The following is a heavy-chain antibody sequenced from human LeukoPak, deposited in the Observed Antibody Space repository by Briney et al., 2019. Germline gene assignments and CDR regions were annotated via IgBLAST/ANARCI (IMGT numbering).Heavy chain of an antibody. CDR3: ARDHGSGSFNYYYMDV. Sequence: SETLSLTCSVSGGSISSYYWSWIRQPAGKGLEWIGRIYTSGSTNYNPPLKSRVTMSVDTSKNQFSLKLSSVTAADTAVYYCARDHGSGSFNYYYMDVWGKGTTVTISS. V-gene: IGHV4-4*07. D-gene: IGHD3-10*01. CDR2: IYTSGST. CDR1: GGSISSYY. J-gene: IGHJ6*03.